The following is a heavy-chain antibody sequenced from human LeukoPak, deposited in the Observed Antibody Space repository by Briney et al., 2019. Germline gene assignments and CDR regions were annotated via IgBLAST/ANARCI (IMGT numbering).Heavy chain of an antibody. CDR3: TRLADYSGSGSYSLHFDY. J-gene: IGHJ4*02. CDR2: IRSKANNYAT. D-gene: IGHD3-10*01. Sequence: PGRSLRLSCTASGFTFGDYAMSWVRQASGKGLEWVGRIRSKANNYATAYAASVKGRFTISRDDSKNTAYLQMNSLKTEDTAVYYCTRLADYSGSGSYSLHFDYWGQGTLVTVSS. V-gene: IGHV3-73*01. CDR1: GFTFGDYA.